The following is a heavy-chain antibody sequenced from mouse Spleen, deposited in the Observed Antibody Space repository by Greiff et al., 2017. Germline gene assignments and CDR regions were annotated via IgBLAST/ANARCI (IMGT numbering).Heavy chain of an antibody. Sequence: EVKLVESGGGLVKPGGSLKLSCAASGFTFSSYAMSWVRQTPEKRLEWVATISDGGSYTYYPDNVKGRFTISRDNAKNNLYLQMSHLKSEDTAMYYCARGGKLGMFAYWGQGTLVTVSA. CDR2: ISDGGSYT. D-gene: IGHD4-1*01. CDR1: GFTFSSYA. CDR3: ARGGKLGMFAY. V-gene: IGHV5-4*03. J-gene: IGHJ3*01.